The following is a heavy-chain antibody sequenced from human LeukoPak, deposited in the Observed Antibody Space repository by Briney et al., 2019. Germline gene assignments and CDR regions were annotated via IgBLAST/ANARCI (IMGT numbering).Heavy chain of an antibody. CDR2: IHRAGRT. CDR1: GVSISSSEW. Sequence: SGTLSLTCAVSGVSISSSEWWIWVRQPPGQELGWIGEIHRAGRTRYNPSLKSRVTISMDYSKNQFSLKLTSVTAADTAIYYCGKTDIYFNPIDYWGPGSLVTVSS. V-gene: IGHV4-4*02. D-gene: IGHD3-9*01. CDR3: GKTDIYFNPIDY. J-gene: IGHJ4*02.